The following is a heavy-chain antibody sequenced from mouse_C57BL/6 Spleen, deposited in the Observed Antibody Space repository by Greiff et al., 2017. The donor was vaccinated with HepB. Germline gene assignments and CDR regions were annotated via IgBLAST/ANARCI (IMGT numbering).Heavy chain of an antibody. D-gene: IGHD2-2*01. J-gene: IGHJ4*01. CDR2: IDPSDSYT. CDR3: ARRSYGYVVGAMDY. V-gene: IGHV1-69*01. CDR1: GYTFTSYW. Sequence: QVQLQQPGAELVMPGASVKLSCKASGYTFTSYWMHWVKQRPGQGLEWIGEIDPSDSYTNYNQKFKGKSTLTVDKSSSTAYMQLSSLTSEDSAVYYCARRSYGYVVGAMDYWGQGTSVTVSS.